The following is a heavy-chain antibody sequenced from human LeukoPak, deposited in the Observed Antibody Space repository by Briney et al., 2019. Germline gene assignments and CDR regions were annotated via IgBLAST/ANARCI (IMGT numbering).Heavy chain of an antibody. V-gene: IGHV3-64*01. CDR2: ISSNGGST. J-gene: IGHJ4*02. CDR3: ARGARTSGIAAAGDYFDY. CDR1: GFTFSSYA. Sequence: PGGSLRLSCAASGFTFSSYAMHWVRQAPEKGLEYVSAISSNGGSTYYANSVKGRFTISRENAKNSLYLQMNSLRAGDTAVYYCARGARTSGIAAAGDYFDYWGQGTLVTVSS. D-gene: IGHD6-13*01.